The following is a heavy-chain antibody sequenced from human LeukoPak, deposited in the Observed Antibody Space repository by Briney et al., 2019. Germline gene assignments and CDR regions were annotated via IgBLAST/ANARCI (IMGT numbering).Heavy chain of an antibody. CDR3: ARQYYYDSGVY. CDR1: GFTFSSYW. V-gene: IGHV3-74*01. CDR2: INSDGSST. J-gene: IGHJ4*02. D-gene: IGHD3-22*01. Sequence: PGGSLRLSCAASGFTFSSYWMHWVGHAPGKGLVWVSRINSDGSSTSYADSVKGRFTISRDNAKNTLYLQMNSLRAEDTAVYYCARQYYYDSGVYWGQGTLVTVSS.